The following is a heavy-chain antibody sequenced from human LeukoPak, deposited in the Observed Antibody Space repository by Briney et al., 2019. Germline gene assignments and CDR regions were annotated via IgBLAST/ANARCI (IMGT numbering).Heavy chain of an antibody. CDR2: ISGSGGST. V-gene: IGHV3-23*01. J-gene: IGHJ5*02. D-gene: IGHD6-13*01. CDR3: AKTIAAAAYNWFDP. Sequence: GGSLRLSCVVSGLTVSSNCMSWVRQAPGKGLEWVSAISGSGGSTYYADSVKGRFTISRDNSKNTLYLQMNSLRAEDTAVYYCAKTIAAAAYNWFDPWGQGTLVTVSS. CDR1: GLTVSSNC.